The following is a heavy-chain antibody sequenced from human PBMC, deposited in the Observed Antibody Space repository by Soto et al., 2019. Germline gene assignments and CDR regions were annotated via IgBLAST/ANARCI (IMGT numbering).Heavy chain of an antibody. D-gene: IGHD6-13*01. CDR3: ARARATIAAAAIFDG. J-gene: IGHJ4*02. CDR2: VYRTGST. V-gene: IGHV4-4*02. Sequence: QVQLQESGPGLVKPSGTLSLTCAVSGGSISTSNWWSWVRQPPGKGLEWIGEVYRTGSTNYNPSLESRVIVSVDKPKNQFTLKRASVTAADPAVDYCARARATIAAAAIFDGWGQGTLVTVSS. CDR1: GGSISTSNW.